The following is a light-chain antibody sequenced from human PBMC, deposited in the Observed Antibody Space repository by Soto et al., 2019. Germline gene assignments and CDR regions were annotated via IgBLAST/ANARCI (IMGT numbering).Light chain of an antibody. Sequence: EIVLTQSPATLSLSPGERATLSCRASQSVSSYLAWYQQKPGQAPRLLIYDASNRPTGIPSRFSGSGSATDFTLTISSIEPEDFSVYYCLQRSNWSPLKFGEGTKVEIK. V-gene: IGKV3-11*01. J-gene: IGKJ4*01. CDR1: QSVSSY. CDR3: LQRSNWSPLK. CDR2: DAS.